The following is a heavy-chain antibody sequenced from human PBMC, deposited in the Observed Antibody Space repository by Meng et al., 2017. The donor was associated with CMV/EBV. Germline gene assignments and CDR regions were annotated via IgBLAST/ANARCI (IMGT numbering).Heavy chain of an antibody. CDR3: ARDMEYGITGKTGWSDP. CDR2: INWNGAIT. J-gene: IGHJ5*02. D-gene: IGHD1-20*01. V-gene: IGHV3-20*04. Sequence: AGSLSLSCAASGFIFDDYGLNWVRQAPGKGLEWVSGINWNGAITAYADSLKGQFTISRDNAKNSLYLQMNSLRAEGTALYYYARDMEYGITGKTGWSDPWGQGTLVTVSS. CDR1: GFIFDDYG.